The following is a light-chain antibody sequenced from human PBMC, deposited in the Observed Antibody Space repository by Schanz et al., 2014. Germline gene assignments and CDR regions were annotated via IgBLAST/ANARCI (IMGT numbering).Light chain of an antibody. CDR1: NSNIGRNF. CDR3: AAWDDSLNGYWV. Sequence: QSVLTQPPSASGTPGQRVTISCSGSNSNIGRNFVNWYQQVPGTAPRLLIYSNNQRPSGVPDRFSGSKSGTSASLAISGLRSEDEANYYCAAWDDSLNGYWVFGGGTKLTVL. CDR2: SNN. V-gene: IGLV1-44*01. J-gene: IGLJ3*02.